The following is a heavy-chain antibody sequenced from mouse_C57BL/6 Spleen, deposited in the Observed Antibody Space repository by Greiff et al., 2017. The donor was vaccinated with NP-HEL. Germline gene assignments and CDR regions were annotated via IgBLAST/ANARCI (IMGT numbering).Heavy chain of an antibody. D-gene: IGHD2-1*01. CDR2: IWSGGST. CDR3: ATPYGNYAMDY. J-gene: IGHJ4*01. Sequence: VQLQQSGPGLVQPSQSLSITCTVSGFSLTSYGVHWVRQPPGKGLEWLGVIWSGGSTDYNAAFISRLSISKDNSKSQVFFKMNSLQADDTAIYYCATPYGNYAMDYWGQGTSVTVSS. V-gene: IGHV2-4*01. CDR1: GFSLTSYG.